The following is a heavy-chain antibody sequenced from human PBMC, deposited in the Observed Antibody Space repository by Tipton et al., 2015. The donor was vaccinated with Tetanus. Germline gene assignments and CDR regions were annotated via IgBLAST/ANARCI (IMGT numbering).Heavy chain of an antibody. CDR3: ASGSALDY. CDR1: GFSFASYG. J-gene: IGHJ4*02. V-gene: IGHV3-21*06. Sequence: SLRLSCAASGFSFASYGMHWVRQAPGKGLEWVASISSTSSYIYYADSLKGRFTISRDNAKNSLYLQMDSLRADDTAVYYCASGSALDYWGQGTLVTVSS. D-gene: IGHD6-25*01. CDR2: ISSTSSYI.